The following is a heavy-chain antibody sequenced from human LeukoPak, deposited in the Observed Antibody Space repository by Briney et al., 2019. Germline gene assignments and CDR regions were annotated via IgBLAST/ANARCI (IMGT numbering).Heavy chain of an antibody. CDR3: AKGAGVGFDY. D-gene: IGHD3-3*01. V-gene: IGHV3-30*02. CDR2: IQYDGSNK. CDR1: GFSFRSCG. J-gene: IGHJ4*02. Sequence: GGSLRLSCAASGFSFRSCGMHWVRQAPGKGLEWLTFIQYDGSNKYYADSVRGRFTISRDNSKSTLFLQINSLRAADTAVYYCAKGAGVGFDYWGQGTLVTVSS.